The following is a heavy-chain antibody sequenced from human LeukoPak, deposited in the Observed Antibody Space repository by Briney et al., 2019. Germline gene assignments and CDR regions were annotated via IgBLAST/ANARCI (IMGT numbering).Heavy chain of an antibody. J-gene: IGHJ4*02. CDR2: IIPIFGTA. V-gene: IGHV1-69*05. D-gene: IGHD6-19*01. CDR3: ARGPVAGQEGYFDY. Sequence: EASVKVSCKASGGTFSSYAISWVRQAPGQGLEWMGGIIPIFGTANYAQKFQGRVTITTDESTSTAYMELSSLRSEDTAVYYCARGPVAGQEGYFDYWGQGTLVTVSS. CDR1: GGTFSSYA.